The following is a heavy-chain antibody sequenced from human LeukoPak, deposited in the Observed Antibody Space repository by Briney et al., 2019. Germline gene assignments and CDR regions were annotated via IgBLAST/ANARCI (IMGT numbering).Heavy chain of an antibody. CDR2: IYYSGST. J-gene: IGHJ6*02. V-gene: IGHV4-59*01. CDR3: ARGDSSGYYYYYYGMDV. CDR1: GGSISSYY. Sequence: PSETLSLTCTVSGGSISSYYWSWLRQPPGKGLEGIGHIYYSGSTNYNPSLTSRVTISVDTSKNQFSLKLSSVTAADTAVYYCARGDSSGYYYYYYGMDVWGQGTTVTVSS. D-gene: IGHD3-22*01.